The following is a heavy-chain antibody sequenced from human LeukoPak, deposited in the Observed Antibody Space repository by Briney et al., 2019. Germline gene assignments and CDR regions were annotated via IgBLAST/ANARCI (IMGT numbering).Heavy chain of an antibody. D-gene: IGHD1-26*01. CDR2: MRFDGNNQ. V-gene: IGHV3-30*02. J-gene: IGHJ4*02. Sequence: GGSLRLSCAASGFTFSNYGMNWVRQAPGKGLEGVAFMRFDGNNQYYADSVKGRFTISRDNSKNTLYLQMNSLRPEDTAVYYCAQGGGYSGWGQGTLVTVSS. CDR1: GFTFSNYG. CDR3: AQGGGYSG.